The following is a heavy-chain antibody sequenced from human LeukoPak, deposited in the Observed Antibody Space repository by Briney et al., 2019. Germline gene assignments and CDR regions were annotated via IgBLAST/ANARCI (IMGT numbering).Heavy chain of an antibody. CDR3: GRRRAYSSSCDC. J-gene: IGHJ4*02. CDR2: INHSGST. V-gene: IGHV4-34*01. Sequence: SETLSLTCAVSGGTFSGSYWSWIRQPPGKGLEWIGQINHSGSTNYNPSLKSRVTISVDTSKNQFSLKLSSVTAADTAVYYFGRRRAYSSSCDCWGQGTLVTVSS. D-gene: IGHD6-13*01. CDR1: GGTFSGSY.